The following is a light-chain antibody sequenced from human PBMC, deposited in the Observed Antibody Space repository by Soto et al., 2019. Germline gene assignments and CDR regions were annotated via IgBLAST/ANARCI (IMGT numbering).Light chain of an antibody. CDR2: EVN. CDR3: NSYAGYINFGYV. J-gene: IGLJ1*01. CDR1: SSNIGAYKY. Sequence: QSALSEALCASGSLGQSVSISCTGTSSNIGAYKYVSWYQQHPGQAPRLIIYEVNKRPSGVPDRFSGSKSGNTASLTVSGLQAEDEADYYCNSYAGYINFGYVFGTGTKVTVL. V-gene: IGLV2-8*01.